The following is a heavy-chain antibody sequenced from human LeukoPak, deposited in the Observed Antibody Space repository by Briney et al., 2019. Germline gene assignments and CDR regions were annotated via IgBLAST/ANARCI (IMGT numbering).Heavy chain of an antibody. CDR3: ARDRLTMTPIYYFDY. D-gene: IGHD3-22*01. CDR2: IWYDGSNK. Sequence: GGSLRLSCAASGFTFSSYGMHWVRQAPGKGLEWVAVIWYDGSNKYYADSVKGRFTISRDNSENTLYLQMNSLRAEDTAVYYCARDRLTMTPIYYFDYWGQGTLVTVSS. V-gene: IGHV3-33*01. CDR1: GFTFSSYG. J-gene: IGHJ4*02.